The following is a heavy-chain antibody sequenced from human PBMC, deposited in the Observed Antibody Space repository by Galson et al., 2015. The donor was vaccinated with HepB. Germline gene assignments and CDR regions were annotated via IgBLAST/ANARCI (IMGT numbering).Heavy chain of an antibody. CDR1: GDSISTDY. D-gene: IGHD6-19*01. Sequence: ETLSLTCSVSGDSISTDYWNWIRQPPGKGLEWIGFVYNSGTTKYNPSLKSRVTMSVDTSKNEFSLKLSSVTPADTAVYYCARSTQDSGNYYYYMDVWDKGTTVTVSS. V-gene: IGHV4-59*01. CDR2: VYNSGTT. CDR3: ARSTQDSGNYYYYMDV. J-gene: IGHJ6*03.